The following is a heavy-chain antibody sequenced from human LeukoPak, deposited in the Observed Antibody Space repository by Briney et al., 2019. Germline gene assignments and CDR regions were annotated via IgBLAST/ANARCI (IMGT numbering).Heavy chain of an antibody. CDR3: ATETGLSDSDCESGPRNWLDP. J-gene: IGHJ5*02. CDR2: ISAYNGNT. Sequence: ASVKVSCKATVSTGTISSTTCFRGAPGQGLEWMGWISAYNGNTNYAQKLQGRVTMTTDTSTSTAYMEPRPLRSDDTAGSYCATETGLSDSDCESGPRNWLDPWGQGTLVTVSS. V-gene: IGHV1-18*04. CDR1: VSTGTISS. D-gene: IGHD3-3*01.